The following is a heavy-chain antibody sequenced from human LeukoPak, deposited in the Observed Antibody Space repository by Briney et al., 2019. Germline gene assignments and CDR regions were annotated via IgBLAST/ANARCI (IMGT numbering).Heavy chain of an antibody. V-gene: IGHV3-9*01. CDR1: GFTFDDYA. Sequence: GGSLRLSCAASGFTFDDYAMHWVRQTPGKGLEWVSGISWNSGSLYYADSVKGRFTISRDNPKNFLYLQMNSLRAEDTAAYYCARDLKGQYQDAFDIWGQGTMVTVSS. CDR3: ARDLKGQYQDAFDI. J-gene: IGHJ3*02. D-gene: IGHD2-2*01. CDR2: ISWNSGSL.